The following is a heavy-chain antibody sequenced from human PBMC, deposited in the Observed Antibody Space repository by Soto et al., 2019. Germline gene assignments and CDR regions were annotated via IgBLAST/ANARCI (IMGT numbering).Heavy chain of an antibody. CDR1: GYTFTSYD. V-gene: IGHV1-8*01. CDR3: ARGSTMYYDFWSGYLNPYYYYGMDV. CDR2: MNPNSGNT. Sequence: EGSVKVSCKASGYTFTSYDINWVRQATGQGLEWMGWMNPNSGNTGYAQKFQGRVTMTRNTSISTAYMELSSLRSEDTAVYYCARGSTMYYDFWSGYLNPYYYYGMDVWGQGTTVTVSS. D-gene: IGHD3-3*01. J-gene: IGHJ6*02.